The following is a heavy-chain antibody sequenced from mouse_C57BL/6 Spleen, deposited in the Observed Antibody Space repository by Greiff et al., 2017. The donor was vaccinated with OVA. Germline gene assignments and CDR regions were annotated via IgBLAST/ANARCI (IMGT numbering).Heavy chain of an antibody. CDR1: GYTFTSYW. CDR3: ARPDGSSHWYFDV. J-gene: IGHJ1*03. Sequence: VQLQQPGAELVRPGSSVKLSCKASGYTFTSYWMDWVKQRPGQGLEWIGNIYPSDSETHYNQKFKDKATLTVDKSSSTAYMQLSSLTSEDSAVYYCARPDGSSHWYFDVWGTGTTVTVSS. CDR2: IYPSDSET. D-gene: IGHD1-1*01. V-gene: IGHV1-61*01.